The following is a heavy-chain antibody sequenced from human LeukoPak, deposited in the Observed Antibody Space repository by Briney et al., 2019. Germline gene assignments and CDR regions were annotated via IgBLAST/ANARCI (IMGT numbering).Heavy chain of an antibody. CDR2: INPNSGGT. CDR1: GYTFTGYY. J-gene: IGHJ3*02. D-gene: IGHD2-15*01. CDR3: ARDLSYCSGGSCDAFDI. Sequence: ASVKVSCKASGYTFTGYYMHWVRQAPGQGLERMGRINPNSGGTNYAQKFQGRVTMTRDTSISTAYMELSRLRSDDTAVYYCARDLSYCSGGSCDAFDIWGQGTMVTVSS. V-gene: IGHV1-2*06.